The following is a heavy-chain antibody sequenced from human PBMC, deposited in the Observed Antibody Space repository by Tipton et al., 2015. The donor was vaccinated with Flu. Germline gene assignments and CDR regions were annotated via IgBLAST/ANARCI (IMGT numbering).Heavy chain of an antibody. CDR3: AKDGWDTSGWYPFDY. Sequence: SGFTFSGYGMHWVRQAPGKGLGWVAFIRHDESDKYYADSVKGRFTISRDNSKNALYLLINSLRTEDTAVYYCAKDGWDTSGWYPFDYWGQGTLVTVSS. CDR1: GFTFSGYG. CDR2: IRHDESDK. J-gene: IGHJ4*02. V-gene: IGHV3-30*02. D-gene: IGHD6-19*01.